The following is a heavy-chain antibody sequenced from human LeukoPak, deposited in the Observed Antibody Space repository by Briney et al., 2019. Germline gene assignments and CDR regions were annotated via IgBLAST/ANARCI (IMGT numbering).Heavy chain of an antibody. D-gene: IGHD2-8*01. CDR1: GGNFNSYT. CDR2: ILASGSPT. Sequence: GGSLRLSCAASGGNFNSYTMNWVRQAPGKGLQWVANILASGSPTYYADSVKGRFIISRDNSKNTVYLQMNSLRVEDTATYYCAKDLRPDGVDNFDHWGQGILVTVSS. J-gene: IGHJ4*02. V-gene: IGHV3-23*01. CDR3: AKDLRPDGVDNFDH.